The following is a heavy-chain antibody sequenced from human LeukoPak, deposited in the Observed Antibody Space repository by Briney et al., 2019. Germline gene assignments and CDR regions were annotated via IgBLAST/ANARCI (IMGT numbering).Heavy chain of an antibody. CDR1: GGTFSSYA. CDR3: AGIKGYYGSGTFDN. D-gene: IGHD3-10*01. CDR2: IIPIFGTA. Sequence: SVKVSCKASGGTFSSYAISWVRQAPGQGLEWMGGIIPIFGTANYAQKFQGRVTITADKSTSTAYMELSSLRSEDTAVYYWAGIKGYYGSGTFDNWGQGPLVTVSS. V-gene: IGHV1-69*06. J-gene: IGHJ4*02.